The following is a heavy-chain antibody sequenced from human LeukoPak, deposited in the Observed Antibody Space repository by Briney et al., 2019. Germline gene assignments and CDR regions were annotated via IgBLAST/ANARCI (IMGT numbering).Heavy chain of an antibody. J-gene: IGHJ4*02. D-gene: IGHD6-6*01. CDR1: GFTFSSYS. CDR3: ARLSSSSIHFDY. V-gene: IGHV3-21*01. Sequence: GGSLRLSCAASGFTFSSYSMNLVRQAPGKGLEWVSSISSSSSYIYYADSVKGRFTISRDNAKNSLYLQMNSLRAEDTAVYYCARLSSSSIHFDYWGQGTLVTVSS. CDR2: ISSSSSYI.